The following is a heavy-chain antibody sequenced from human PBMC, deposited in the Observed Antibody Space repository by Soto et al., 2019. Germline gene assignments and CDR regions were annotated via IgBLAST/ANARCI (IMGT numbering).Heavy chain of an antibody. Sequence: SVKVSCKTSGGTFSTFGISWVRQAPGQGLEWMGGIIPFFGTAEYSQKFEDRITITADESTNTVYMDLRSLTSEDTAIYYCARTAPMDAGDRYYYDFWGQGALVTVS. V-gene: IGHV1-69*13. D-gene: IGHD2-21*02. CDR3: ARTAPMDAGDRYYYDF. CDR2: IIPFFGTA. J-gene: IGHJ4*02. CDR1: GGTFSTFG.